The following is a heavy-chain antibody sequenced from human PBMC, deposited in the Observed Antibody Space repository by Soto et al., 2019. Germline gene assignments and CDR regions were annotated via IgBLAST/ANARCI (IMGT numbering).Heavy chain of an antibody. J-gene: IGHJ4*02. CDR2: ISAYSGKT. V-gene: IGHV1-18*01. CDR1: GYTFTTYG. D-gene: IGHD3-16*01. Sequence: QVQLVQSGGEVKKPGASVKVSCKTSGYTFTTYGISWVRQAPGQGLEWVGWISAYSGKTHYAQKFQGKVTMTTDTPTNTVYLELRSLRSDDTAVYYCARDPYLGDHQYWGQGTLVTVSS. CDR3: ARDPYLGDHQY.